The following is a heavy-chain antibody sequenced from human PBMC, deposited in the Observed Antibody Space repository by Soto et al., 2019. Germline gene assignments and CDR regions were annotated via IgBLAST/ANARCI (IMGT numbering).Heavy chain of an antibody. D-gene: IGHD3-22*01. J-gene: IGHJ4*02. V-gene: IGHV1-24*01. CDR1: GYTLTELS. CDR2: FDPEDGET. Sequence: ASVKVSCKVSGYTLTELSMHCVRQAPGKVLEWMGGFDPEDGETIYAQKFQGRVTMTEDTSTDTAYMELSSLRSEDTAVYYCATDLRNYYDSSGYSYLVYWGQGTLVTVSS. CDR3: ATDLRNYYDSSGYSYLVY.